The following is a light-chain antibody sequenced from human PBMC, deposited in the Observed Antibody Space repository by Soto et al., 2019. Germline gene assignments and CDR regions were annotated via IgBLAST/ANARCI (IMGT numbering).Light chain of an antibody. J-gene: IGLJ3*02. CDR3: NSYTTSGAIV. Sequence: QSALTQPASVSGSPGQSITISCTGTSSDIGGYNFVSWYQQHPGNAPNLIIYDVASRPSGVSDRFSGSKSGNAASLTISGLQAEDEAHYYCNSYTTSGAIVFSGGTKPTVL. V-gene: IGLV2-14*03. CDR2: DVA. CDR1: SSDIGGYNF.